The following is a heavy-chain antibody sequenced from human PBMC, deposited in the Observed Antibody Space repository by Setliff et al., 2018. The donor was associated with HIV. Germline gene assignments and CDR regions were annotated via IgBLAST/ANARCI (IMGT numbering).Heavy chain of an antibody. J-gene: IGHJ4*02. CDR1: GGTFTRNC. CDR2: ILPFFDTA. V-gene: IGHV1-69*05. D-gene: IGHD3-9*01. Sequence: SVKVSCKVSGGTFTRNCISWVRQAPGQGLEWMGGILPFFDTANYAQKFQGRVTITIDTSASTAYMELSSLRSEDTAVYYCAREHDSLTGYSFDFWGQGTLVTVSS. CDR3: AREHDSLTGYSFDF.